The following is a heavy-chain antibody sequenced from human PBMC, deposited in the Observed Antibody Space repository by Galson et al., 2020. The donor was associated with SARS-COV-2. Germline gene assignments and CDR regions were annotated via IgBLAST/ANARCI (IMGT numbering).Heavy chain of an antibody. D-gene: IGHD6-6*01. Sequence: GESLKISCAASGFTFSSYGMHWVRQAPGKGLEWVAVIWYDGSNKYYADSVKGRFTISRDNSKNTLYMQMNSLRAEDTAVYYCARDLVDYYYGMDVWGQGTTVTVSS. CDR2: IWYDGSNK. J-gene: IGHJ6*02. V-gene: IGHV3-33*01. CDR3: ARDLVDYYYGMDV. CDR1: GFTFSSYG.